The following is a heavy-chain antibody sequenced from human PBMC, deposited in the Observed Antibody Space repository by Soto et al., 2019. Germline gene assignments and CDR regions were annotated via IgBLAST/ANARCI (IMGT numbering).Heavy chain of an antibody. CDR1: GYTFTAHA. CDR2: INTGKGDT. J-gene: IGHJ4*02. CDR3: AGNILGGPTDF. D-gene: IGHD3-16*01. V-gene: IGHV1-3*04. Sequence: ASVKVSCKASGYTFTAHAMHWVRQAPGQGLEWMGWINTGKGDTKYSQKFQGRITITRDTSASTTYMELSSLKSEDTALYYCAGNILGGPTDFWGPGTLVTVSS.